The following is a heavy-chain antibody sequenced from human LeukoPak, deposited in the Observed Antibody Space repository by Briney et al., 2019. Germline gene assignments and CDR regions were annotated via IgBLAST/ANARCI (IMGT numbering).Heavy chain of an antibody. CDR2: ISSSSSYI. D-gene: IGHD3-10*01. J-gene: IGHJ4*02. CDR3: ARGPLYGSGSYYDY. Sequence: PGGSVRLSCAASGFTFSSYSMNWVRQAPGRGLEWVSSISSSSSYIYYTDSVKGRFTISRDNAKNSLYLQMNSLRAEDTAVYYCARGPLYGSGSYYDYWGQGTLVTVSS. CDR1: GFTFSSYS. V-gene: IGHV3-21*01.